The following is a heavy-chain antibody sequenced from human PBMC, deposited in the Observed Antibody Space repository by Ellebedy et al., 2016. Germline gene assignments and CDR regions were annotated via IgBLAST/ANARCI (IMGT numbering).Heavy chain of an antibody. CDR1: GFTFSSYG. CDR2: ISYDGSNK. Sequence: GESLKISCAASGFTFSSYGMHWVRQAPGKGLEWVAVISYDGSNKYYADSVKGRFTISRDNSKNTLYLQMNSLRAEDTAVYYCAKEATGYYGMDVWGQGTTVTVSS. J-gene: IGHJ6*02. CDR3: AKEATGYYGMDV. D-gene: IGHD5-12*01. V-gene: IGHV3-30*18.